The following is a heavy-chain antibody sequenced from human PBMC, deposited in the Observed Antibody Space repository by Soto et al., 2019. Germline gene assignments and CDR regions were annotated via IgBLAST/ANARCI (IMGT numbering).Heavy chain of an antibody. CDR2: INAGSGNT. V-gene: IGHV1-3*01. J-gene: IGHJ4*02. Sequence: GASVKVSCKASGYTFTSYAMHWVRQAPGQRLEWMGWINAGSGNTKYSQKFQGRVTITRYTSASTAYMELSSLRSEDTAVYYCASYCSGGSCQVRGYFDYWGQGTLVTVSS. D-gene: IGHD2-15*01. CDR3: ASYCSGGSCQVRGYFDY. CDR1: GYTFTSYA.